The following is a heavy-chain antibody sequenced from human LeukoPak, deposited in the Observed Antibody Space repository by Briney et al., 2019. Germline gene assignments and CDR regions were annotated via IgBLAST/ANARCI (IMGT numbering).Heavy chain of an antibody. D-gene: IGHD6-13*01. CDR1: GGSISNYY. Sequence: SVTLSLTCTVSGGSISNYYWSWIRQPPGKGLEWIGYIYYSGSTSYNPSLKSRVSISVDTSRNQFSLNLSSVTTADTAVYYCAREDSSNWYGHFQLWGQGTLVTVSS. CDR3: AREDSSNWYGHFQL. J-gene: IGHJ1*01. CDR2: IYYSGST. V-gene: IGHV4-59*01.